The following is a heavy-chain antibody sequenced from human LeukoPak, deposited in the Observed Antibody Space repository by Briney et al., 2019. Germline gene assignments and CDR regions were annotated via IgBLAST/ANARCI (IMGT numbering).Heavy chain of an antibody. CDR3: ARLYYALGYYDILTGYGHFDY. CDR2: INPSGGST. J-gene: IGHJ4*02. Sequence: ASVKVSCKASGYTFTSYYMHWVRQAPGQGLEWMGIINPSGGSTSYAQKFQGRVTMTRDMSTSTVYMELRSLRSDDTAVYYCARLYYALGYYDILTGYGHFDYWGQGTLVTVSS. CDR1: GYTFTSYY. D-gene: IGHD3-9*01. V-gene: IGHV1-46*01.